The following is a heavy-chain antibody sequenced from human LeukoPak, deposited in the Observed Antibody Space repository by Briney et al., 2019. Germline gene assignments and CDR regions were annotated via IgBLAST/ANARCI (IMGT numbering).Heavy chain of an antibody. J-gene: IGHJ6*04. V-gene: IGHV3-48*03. CDR3: ARGPPRGYYGSGSYYKFGMDV. Sequence: GGSLRLSCAASGFTFSSYEMNWVRQAPGKGLEWVSYISSSGSTIYYADSVKGRFTISRDNAKNSLYLQMNSLRAEDTAVHYCARGPPRGYYGSGSYYKFGMDVWGKGTTVTVSS. CDR2: ISSSGSTI. D-gene: IGHD3-10*01. CDR1: GFTFSSYE.